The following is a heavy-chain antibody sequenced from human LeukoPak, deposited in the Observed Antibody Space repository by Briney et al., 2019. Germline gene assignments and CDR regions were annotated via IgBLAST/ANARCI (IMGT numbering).Heavy chain of an antibody. CDR2: INSDGSTT. J-gene: IGHJ4*02. V-gene: IGHV3-74*01. CDR1: GFTFSSYW. D-gene: IGHD3-3*01. CDR3: AVITTFGAIDY. Sequence: PGGSLRLSCAASGFTFSSYWMHWVRQAPGKGLVWVSRINSDGSTTSYADSVKGRFAISRDNAKNTLYLQMNSLRAEDTAVYYCAVITTFGAIDYWGQGTLVTVSS.